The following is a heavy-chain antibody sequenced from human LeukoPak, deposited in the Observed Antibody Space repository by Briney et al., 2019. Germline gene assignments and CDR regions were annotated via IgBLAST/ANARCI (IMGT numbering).Heavy chain of an antibody. CDR1: GGTFSSYA. D-gene: IGHD5-24*01. CDR2: IIPILGIA. V-gene: IGHV1-69*04. J-gene: IGHJ4*02. CDR3: ARGVEMATSYDY. Sequence: SVKVSCKASGGTFSSYAISWVRQAPGQGLEWMGRIIPILGIANYAQKFQGRVTITADKSTSTAYMELSSLRSEDTAVYYCARGVEMATSYDYWGQGTLVTVSS.